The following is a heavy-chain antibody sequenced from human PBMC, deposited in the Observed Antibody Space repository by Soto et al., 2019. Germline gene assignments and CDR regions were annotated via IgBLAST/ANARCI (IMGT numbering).Heavy chain of an antibody. CDR3: ARSSGVSTPDFDY. Sequence: GGSLRLSCAASGFTFTLYAIHWVRQAPGKGLEWVAVISHDGSIKYYTDSVKGRFTISRDNSLHTVYLQMNSLGPEDTAVYFCARSSGVSTPDFDYWGQGALVTVSS. CDR2: ISHDGSIK. CDR1: GFTFTLYA. V-gene: IGHV3-30-3*01. D-gene: IGHD3-10*01. J-gene: IGHJ4*02.